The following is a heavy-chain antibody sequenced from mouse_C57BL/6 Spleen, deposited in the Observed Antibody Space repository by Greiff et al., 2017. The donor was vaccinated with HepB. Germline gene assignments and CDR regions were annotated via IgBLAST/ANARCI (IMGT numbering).Heavy chain of an antibody. Sequence: VQLQQSGAELVKPGASVKLSCKASGYTFTSYWMHWVKQRPGQGLEWIGMIHPNSGSTNYNEKFKSKATLTVDKSSSTAYMQLSSITSEDSAVYYCAMITTVVDGYWGQGTTLTVSS. CDR1: GYTFTSYW. CDR3: AMITTVVDGY. CDR2: IHPNSGST. D-gene: IGHD1-1*01. J-gene: IGHJ2*01. V-gene: IGHV1-64*01.